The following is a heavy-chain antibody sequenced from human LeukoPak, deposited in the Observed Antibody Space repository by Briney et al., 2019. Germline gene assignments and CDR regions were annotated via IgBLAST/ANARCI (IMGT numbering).Heavy chain of an antibody. V-gene: IGHV1-2*02. Sequence: GASVKVSCKASGYTFSAYYMHWVRQAPGQGVEWMGWITPNSGGTNYAQKFQGRVTMTRDTSINTAYMELSRLRSDDTAVYYCARDDVLTGPHSGGGTSEEFDPWGQGTLVTVSS. CDR1: GYTFSAYY. D-gene: IGHD3-9*01. CDR2: ITPNSGGT. CDR3: ARDDVLTGPHSGGGTSEEFDP. J-gene: IGHJ5*02.